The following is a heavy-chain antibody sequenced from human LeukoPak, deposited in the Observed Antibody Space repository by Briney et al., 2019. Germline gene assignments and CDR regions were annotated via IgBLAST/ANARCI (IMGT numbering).Heavy chain of an antibody. D-gene: IGHD6-13*01. V-gene: IGHV6-1*01. Sequence: SQTLSLTCAISGDSVSSNSAAWNWIRQSPSRDLEWLGRTYYRSKWYNDYAVSVKSRITINPDTSKNQFSLQLNSVTPEDTAVYYGARDPGSIYSSSWYMGNWFDPWGQGTLVTVSS. CDR1: GDSVSSNSAA. CDR2: TYYRSKWYN. J-gene: IGHJ5*02. CDR3: ARDPGSIYSSSWYMGNWFDP.